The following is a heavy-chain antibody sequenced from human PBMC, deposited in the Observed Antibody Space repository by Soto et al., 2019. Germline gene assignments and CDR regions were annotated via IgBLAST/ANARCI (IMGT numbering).Heavy chain of an antibody. CDR1: GFTFSSYG. J-gene: IGHJ5*02. D-gene: IGHD6-13*01. CDR2: IWYDGSNK. V-gene: IGHV3-33*01. CDR3: ARDPLPVSTSNLQIAAAGRWFDP. Sequence: GGSLRLSCAASGFTFSSYGMHWVRQAPGKGLEWVAVIWYDGSNKYYADSVKGRFTISRDNSKNTLYLQMNSLRAEDTAVYYCARDPLPVSTSNLQIAAAGRWFDPWGQGTLVTVSS.